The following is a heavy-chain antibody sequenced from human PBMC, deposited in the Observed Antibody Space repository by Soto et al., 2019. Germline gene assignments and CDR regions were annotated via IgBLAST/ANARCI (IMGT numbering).Heavy chain of an antibody. CDR1: VFAFSNAW. D-gene: IGHD3-10*01. J-gene: IGHJ6*02. CDR2: IKSKTDGGTT. V-gene: IGHV3-15*01. Sequence: WSLRLSCAASVFAFSNAWMSWVRQAPLKGLEWVGRIKSKTDGGTTDYAAPVKGRFTISRDDSKNTLYLQMNSLKTEDTAVYYCTSITMVRGVIITSYYYSYGMDVWGQGTTVTVSS. CDR3: TSITMVRGVIITSYYYSYGMDV.